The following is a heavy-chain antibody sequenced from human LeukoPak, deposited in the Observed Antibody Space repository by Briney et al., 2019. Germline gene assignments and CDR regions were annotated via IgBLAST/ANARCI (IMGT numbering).Heavy chain of an antibody. CDR3: ASRGYSYGYYFDY. CDR1: GGTFSSYA. Sequence: SVKVSCKASGGTFSSYAISCVRQAPGQGLEWMGRIIPILGIANYAQKFQGRVTITADTSTSTAYMELSSLRSEDTAVYYCASRGYSYGYYFDYWGQGTLVTVSS. J-gene: IGHJ4*02. CDR2: IIPILGIA. V-gene: IGHV1-69*04. D-gene: IGHD5-18*01.